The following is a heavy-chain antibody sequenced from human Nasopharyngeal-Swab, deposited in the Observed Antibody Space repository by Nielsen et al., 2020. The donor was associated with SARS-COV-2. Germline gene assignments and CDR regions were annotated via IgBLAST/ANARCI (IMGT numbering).Heavy chain of an antibody. D-gene: IGHD2-2*01. CDR1: GNILGTYV. CDR3: ARGSRVVVPLLYYYYYMDV. CDR2: IIPIFGTA. Sequence: SVKVSCKASGNILGTYVINWVRQAPGQGLEWMGGIIPIFGTANYAQKFQGRVTITADESTSTAYMELSSLRSEDTAVYYCARGSRVVVPLLYYYYYMDVWGKGTTVTVSS. V-gene: IGHV1-69*13. J-gene: IGHJ6*03.